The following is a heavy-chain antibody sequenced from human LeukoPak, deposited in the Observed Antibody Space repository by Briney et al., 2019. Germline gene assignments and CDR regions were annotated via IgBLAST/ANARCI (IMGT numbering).Heavy chain of an antibody. D-gene: IGHD3-22*01. J-gene: IGHJ4*02. CDR2: IYYSGST. CDR3: AAAPYDSSGLDY. CDR1: GGSISSYY. V-gene: IGHV4-59*01. Sequence: SETLSLTCTVSGGSISSYYWSWIRQPPGKGLEWIGYIYYSGSTNYNPSLKSRVTISVDTSKNQFSLKLSSVTAADTAVYYCAAAPYDSSGLDYWGQGTLVTVSS.